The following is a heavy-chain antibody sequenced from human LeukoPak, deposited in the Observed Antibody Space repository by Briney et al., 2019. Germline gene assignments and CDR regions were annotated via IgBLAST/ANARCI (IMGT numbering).Heavy chain of an antibody. D-gene: IGHD2-2*01. J-gene: IGHJ6*04. CDR3: ARARVVVPAALFLRGGDCNLDV. V-gene: IGHV4-34*01. CDR1: GGSFSGYY. CDR2: INHSGGT. Sequence: PSETLSLTCAVHGGSFSGYYWSWVRPPPGRGLDWIGEINHSGGTNYNPSLKSRVTISVDKSKNQFSLKLSSVTAADTAVYYCARARVVVPAALFLRGGDCNLDVWGKGTTVTVSS.